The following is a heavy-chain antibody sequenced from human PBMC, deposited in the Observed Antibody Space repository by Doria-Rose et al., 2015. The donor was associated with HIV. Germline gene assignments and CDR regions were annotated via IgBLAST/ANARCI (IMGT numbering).Heavy chain of an antibody. CDR2: IFSDDER. Sequence: QVQLVESGPVLVKPTETLTLTCTVSGVSLSSPGMGVSWIRQPPGKALGWLANIFSDDERSYKTSLKGRLTISRATSKSQVVLTMTDMDPVDTATYYCARIKSSRWYHKYYFDFWCQGTLVIVSA. V-gene: IGHV2-26*01. J-gene: IGHJ4*02. D-gene: IGHD6-13*01. CDR1: GVSLSSPGMG. CDR3: ARIKSSRWYHKYYFDF.